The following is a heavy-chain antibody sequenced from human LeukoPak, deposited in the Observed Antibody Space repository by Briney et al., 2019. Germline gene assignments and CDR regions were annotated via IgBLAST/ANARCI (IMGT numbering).Heavy chain of an antibody. CDR3: ARGRWKTGMDSPYYFDY. CDR2: IVVGSANT. CDR1: GFTSTSSA. V-gene: IGHV1-58*01. Sequence: GTSVKVSCKASGFTSTSSAVHWVRQARGQHLEWIGWIVVGSANTNYAQKFQERVTITRAMSTSTAYMELSDLRSEDTAVYYCARGRWKTGMDSPYYFDYWGQGTLVTVSS. J-gene: IGHJ4*02. D-gene: IGHD2-2*03.